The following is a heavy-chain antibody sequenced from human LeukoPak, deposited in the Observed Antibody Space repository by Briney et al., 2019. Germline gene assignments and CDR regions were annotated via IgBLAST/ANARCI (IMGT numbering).Heavy chain of an antibody. V-gene: IGHV4-61*02. CDR1: GGSISSGSYY. CDR2: IYTSGST. Sequence: SSETLSLTCTVSGGSISSGSYYWSWVRQPAGKGLEWIGRIYTSGSTNYNPSLKSRVTISVDTSKNQFSLKLSSVTAADTAVYYCARDRGSKYGSGTFDYWGQGTLVTVSS. D-gene: IGHD3-10*01. J-gene: IGHJ4*02. CDR3: ARDRGSKYGSGTFDY.